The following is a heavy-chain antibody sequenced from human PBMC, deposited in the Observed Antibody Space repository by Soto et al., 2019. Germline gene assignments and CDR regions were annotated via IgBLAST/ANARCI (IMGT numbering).Heavy chain of an antibody. Sequence: QVQLVQSGAEVKKPGSSVKVSCKASGGTFSSYAISWVRQAPGHGLEWMGGIIPIFGTANYAQKFQGRVTIAADESTSTAYMELSSLRSEDTAVYYCAGIPSDGYYYYGMDVWGQGTTVTVSS. CDR3: AGIPSDGYYYYGMDV. CDR1: GGTFSSYA. J-gene: IGHJ6*02. CDR2: IIPIFGTA. D-gene: IGHD5-18*01. V-gene: IGHV1-69*01.